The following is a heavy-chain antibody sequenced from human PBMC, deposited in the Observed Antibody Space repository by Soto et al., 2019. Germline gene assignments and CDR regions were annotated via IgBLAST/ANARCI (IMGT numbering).Heavy chain of an antibody. CDR3: ARGRYYGSGSYYKFYYYYYMDV. CDR2: INHSGST. V-gene: IGHV4-34*01. J-gene: IGHJ6*03. D-gene: IGHD3-10*01. CDR1: GGSFSGYY. Sequence: SETLSLTCAVYGGSFSGYYWSWIRQPPGKGLEWIGEINHSGSTNYNPSLKSRVTISVDTSKNQFSLKLSSVTAADTAVYYCARGRYYGSGSYYKFYYYYYMDVWGKGTTVTFSS.